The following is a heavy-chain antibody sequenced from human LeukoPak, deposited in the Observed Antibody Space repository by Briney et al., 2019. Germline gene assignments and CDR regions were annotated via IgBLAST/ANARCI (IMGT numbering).Heavy chain of an antibody. J-gene: IGHJ4*02. V-gene: IGHV1-8*01. D-gene: IGHD6-19*01. CDR2: MNPNSGNT. Sequence: ASVKVSCKASGYTFTRYDINWGRQATGQGLEWMGWMNPNSGNTGYAQKFQGRVTMTRNTSISTAYMELSSLRSEDTAVYYCARRTMWDTNGWLSPDYWGQGTLVTVSS. CDR1: GYTFTRYD. CDR3: ARRTMWDTNGWLSPDY.